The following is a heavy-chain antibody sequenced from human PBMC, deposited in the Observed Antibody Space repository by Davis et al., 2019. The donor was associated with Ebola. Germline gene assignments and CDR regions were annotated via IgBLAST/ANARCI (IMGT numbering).Heavy chain of an antibody. CDR1: GGSVSSGSYY. D-gene: IGHD3-10*01. CDR2: IYYSGST. Sequence: SETLSLTCTVSGGSVSSGSYYWSWIRQPPGKGLEWIGYIYYSGSTNYNPSLKSRVTISVDTSKNQFSLKLSSVTAADTAVYYCARSRAGWFDPWGQGTLVTVSS. V-gene: IGHV4-61*01. CDR3: ARSRAGWFDP. J-gene: IGHJ5*02.